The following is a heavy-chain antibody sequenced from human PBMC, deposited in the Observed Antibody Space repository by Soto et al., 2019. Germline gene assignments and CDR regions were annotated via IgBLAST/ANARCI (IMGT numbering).Heavy chain of an antibody. Sequence: PGGSLRLSCAASGFTFSSYWMSWVRQAPGKGLEWVANIKQDGSEKYYVDSVKGRFTISRDNAKNSLYLQMNSLRAEDTAVYYCAREYTAWPLAYGLDVWGQGTTVTVS. J-gene: IGHJ6*02. D-gene: IGHD2-2*02. CDR2: IKQDGSEK. CDR1: GFTFSSYW. V-gene: IGHV3-7*01. CDR3: AREYTAWPLAYGLDV.